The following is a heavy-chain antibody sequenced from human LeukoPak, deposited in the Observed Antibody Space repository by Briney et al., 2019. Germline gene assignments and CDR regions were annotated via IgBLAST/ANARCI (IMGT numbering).Heavy chain of an antibody. V-gene: IGHV3-23*01. CDR2: FSASSTST. D-gene: IGHD5-18*01. CDR3: AREPQTQYSYGYFDY. CDR1: GFDFSSYG. Sequence: GGSLRLSCAASGFDFSSYGMSWVRQSPGKGLEWVSTFSASSTSTYYADSVKGRFTISRDNSKNTLYLQMNSLRDEDTAVYYCAREPQTQYSYGYFDYWGQGTLVTVSS. J-gene: IGHJ4*02.